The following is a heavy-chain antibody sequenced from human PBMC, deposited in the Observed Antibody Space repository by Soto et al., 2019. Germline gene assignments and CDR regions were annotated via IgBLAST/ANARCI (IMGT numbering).Heavy chain of an antibody. CDR3: AKVKGFLDIRGEGP. D-gene: IGHD3-3*01. J-gene: IGHJ5*02. CDR2: ISGSGGST. Sequence: GXSLTLSCAASGFTFSSYAMSWVRQAPGKGLEWVSAISGSGGSTYYADSVKGRFTISRDNSKNTLYLQMNSLRAEDTAVYYCAKVKGFLDIRGEGPWGQGTLVTVSS. V-gene: IGHV3-23*01. CDR1: GFTFSSYA.